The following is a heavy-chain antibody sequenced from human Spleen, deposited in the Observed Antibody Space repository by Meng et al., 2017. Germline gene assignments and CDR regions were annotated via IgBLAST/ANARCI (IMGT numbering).Heavy chain of an antibody. CDR2: LYFPGSI. D-gene: IGHD5-12*01. CDR3: ARLDSGYLPDS. Sequence: QVQLQESGPGLVKPSQTLAVTCTVPGGSISSSGYSWGWIRQPPGKGLEWIGSLYFPGSIYYNPSLKSRVTISLDPSRDQFSLNLSSVPAAEPAVYSCARLDSGYLPDSWGQGTLVTVSS. CDR1: GGSISSSGYS. J-gene: IGHJ4*02. V-gene: IGHV4-39*01.